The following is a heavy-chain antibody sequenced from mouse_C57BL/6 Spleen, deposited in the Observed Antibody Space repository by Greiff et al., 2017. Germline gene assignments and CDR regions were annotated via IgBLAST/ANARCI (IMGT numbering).Heavy chain of an antibody. V-gene: IGHV1-74*01. CDR1: GYTFTSYW. Sequence: VQLQQPGAELVKPGASVKVSCKASGYTFTSYWMHWVKQRPGQGLEWIGRLHPSDSDTNYNQKFKGKATLTVDKSSSTAYMQLSSLTSEDSAVYYCAIDKLRRGGYFDYWGQGTTLTVSS. CDR3: AIDKLRRGGYFDY. J-gene: IGHJ2*01. CDR2: LHPSDSDT. D-gene: IGHD2-4*01.